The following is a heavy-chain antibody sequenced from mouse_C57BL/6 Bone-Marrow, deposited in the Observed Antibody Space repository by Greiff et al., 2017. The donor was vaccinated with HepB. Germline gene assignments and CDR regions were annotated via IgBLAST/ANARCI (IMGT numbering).Heavy chain of an antibody. V-gene: IGHV1-4*01. D-gene: IGHD2-4*01. J-gene: IGHJ2*01. CDR1: GYTFTSYT. CDR3: AFYDYDYFDY. Sequence: QVQLQQSGAELARPGASVTMSCKASGYTFTSYTMHWVKQRPGQGLEWIGYINPSSGYTKYNQKCKDKATLTADKSSSTAYMQLSSLTSEDSAVYYCAFYDYDYFDYWGQGTTLTVSS. CDR2: INPSSGYT.